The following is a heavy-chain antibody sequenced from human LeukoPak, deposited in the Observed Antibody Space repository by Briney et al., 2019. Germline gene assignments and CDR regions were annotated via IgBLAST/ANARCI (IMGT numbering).Heavy chain of an antibody. D-gene: IGHD3-22*01. CDR1: GGSISSYY. J-gene: IGHJ4*02. CDR2: IYTSGST. V-gene: IGHV4-4*09. CDR3: ARSRLGYSRYFDY. Sequence: SETLSLTCTVSGGSISSYYWSWIRQPPGKGLEWIGCIYTSGSTNYNPSLKSRVTISVDTSKNQFSLKLSSVTAADTAVYYCARSRLGYSRYFDYWGQGTLVTVSS.